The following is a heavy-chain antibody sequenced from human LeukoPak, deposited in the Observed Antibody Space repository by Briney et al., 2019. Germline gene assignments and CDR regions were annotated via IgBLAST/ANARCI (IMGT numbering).Heavy chain of an antibody. J-gene: IGHJ4*02. D-gene: IGHD3-3*01. Sequence: ASVKVSCRASGYTFTGYYMHWVRQAPGQGLEWMGWINCNSAGTKYPQKFQGRVSMTRDTSISTAYLELSRLRSDDTAVYYCARDLTIVGGVSDPRIRGHWGQGTLVTVSS. CDR3: ARDLTIVGGVSDPRIRGH. CDR1: GYTFTGYY. V-gene: IGHV1-2*02. CDR2: INCNSAGT.